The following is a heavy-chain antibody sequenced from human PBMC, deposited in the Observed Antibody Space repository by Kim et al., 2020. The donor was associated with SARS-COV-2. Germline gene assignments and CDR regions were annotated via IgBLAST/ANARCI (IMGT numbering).Heavy chain of an antibody. CDR2: IYSGGST. J-gene: IGHJ4*02. CDR3: ARDLFTMVRGAPTC. D-gene: IGHD3-10*01. Sequence: GGSLRLSCAASGFTVSSNYMSWVRQAPGKGLEWVSVIYSGGSTYYADSVKGRFTISRDNSKNTLYLQMNSLRAADTAVYYCARDLFTMVRGAPTCWGQGT. V-gene: IGHV3-53*01. CDR1: GFTVSSNY.